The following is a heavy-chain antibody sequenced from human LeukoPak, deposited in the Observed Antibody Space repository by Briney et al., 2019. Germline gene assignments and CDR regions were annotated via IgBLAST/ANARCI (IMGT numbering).Heavy chain of an antibody. Sequence: GESLKISCKGSGHSFTNYWISWVRQMPGKGLEWMGRIDPSDSYTNYSSSFQGHVTFSVDKSISTVYLQWSSLKASDTAMYYCARLPSGWYLKGSWGQGTLVTVSS. J-gene: IGHJ5*02. CDR3: ARLPSGWYLKGS. D-gene: IGHD6-19*01. CDR2: IDPSDSYT. V-gene: IGHV5-10-1*01. CDR1: GHSFTNYW.